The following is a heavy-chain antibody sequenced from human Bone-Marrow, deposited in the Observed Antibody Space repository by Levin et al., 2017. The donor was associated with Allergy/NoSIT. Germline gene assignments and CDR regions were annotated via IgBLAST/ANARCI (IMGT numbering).Heavy chain of an antibody. V-gene: IGHV3-66*01. CDR1: GFTVSSNY. J-gene: IGHJ4*02. D-gene: IGHD1-26*01. Sequence: AGGSLRLSCAASGFTVSSNYMSWVRQAPGKGLEWVSVLYGSGVTKYADSVKGRFTISRDNSKNTVFLQMNNLRAEDTAVYFCARGAVGDSYGNLDYWGQGTLVTVSS. CDR2: LYGSGVT. CDR3: ARGAVGDSYGNLDY.